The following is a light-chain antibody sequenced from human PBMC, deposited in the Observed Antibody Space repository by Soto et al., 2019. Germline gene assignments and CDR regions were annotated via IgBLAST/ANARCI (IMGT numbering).Light chain of an antibody. CDR3: QQRSNWPPT. J-gene: IGKJ1*01. CDR2: DAS. CDR1: QSVSSY. V-gene: IGKV3-11*01. Sequence: TVLTQSPPAVSLSPGERAPLSCRASQSVSSYLAWYQQKPGQAPRLLIYDASNRATGIPARFSGSGSGTDFTLTISSLEPEDFAVYYCQQRSNWPPTFGQGTKVDI.